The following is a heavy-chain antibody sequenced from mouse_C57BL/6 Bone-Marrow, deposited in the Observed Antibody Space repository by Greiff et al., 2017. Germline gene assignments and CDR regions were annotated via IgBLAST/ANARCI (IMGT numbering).Heavy chain of an antibody. D-gene: IGHD1-1*01. CDR1: GFTFSDYY. CDR3: ARWDGSRDFDY. CDR2: ISNGGGST. J-gene: IGHJ2*01. V-gene: IGHV5-12*01. Sequence: EVKLVESGGGLVQPGGSLKLSCAASGFTFSDYYMYWVRQTPEKRLEWVAYISNGGGSTYYPATVKGRFTLSRDNAKNTLYLQMSRLKSEDTAMYYCARWDGSRDFDYWGQGTTLTVSS.